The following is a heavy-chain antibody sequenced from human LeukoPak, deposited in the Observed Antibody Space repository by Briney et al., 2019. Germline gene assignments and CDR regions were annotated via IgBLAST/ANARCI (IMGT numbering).Heavy chain of an antibody. Sequence: AGGSLRLSCAASGFTFSDYYMSWIRQAPGKGLEWVSYISSTSSYTNYADSVKGRFTISRDNAKNSLHLQMNSLRAEDTAVYYCARGVNSGSYPNWFDPWGQGILVTVSS. CDR3: ARGVNSGSYPNWFDP. J-gene: IGHJ5*02. V-gene: IGHV3-11*05. CDR2: ISSTSSYT. D-gene: IGHD1-26*01. CDR1: GFTFSDYY.